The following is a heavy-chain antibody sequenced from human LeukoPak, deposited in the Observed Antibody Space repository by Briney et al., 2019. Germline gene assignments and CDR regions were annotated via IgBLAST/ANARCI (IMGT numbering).Heavy chain of an antibody. CDR3: AKVLRGPSNWFDP. Sequence: SETLSLTCTVSGGFISSGSYYWGWIRQPPGKGLEWIGSIYYSGSTFYNPSLKSRVTISVDTSKNQFSLKLSSVTAADTAVYYCAKVLRGPSNWFDPWGQGTLVTVSS. CDR2: IYYSGST. D-gene: IGHD3-10*01. CDR1: GGFISSGSYY. V-gene: IGHV4-39*01. J-gene: IGHJ5*02.